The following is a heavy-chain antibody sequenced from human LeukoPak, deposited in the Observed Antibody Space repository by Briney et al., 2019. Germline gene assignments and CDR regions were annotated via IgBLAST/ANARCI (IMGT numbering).Heavy chain of an antibody. CDR2: INPNSGGT. J-gene: IGHJ4*02. CDR3: ARDFPYYYDSSGYYSSHDY. CDR1: GYTFTGYY. D-gene: IGHD3-22*01. Sequence: ASVKVSCKASGYTFTGYYMHWVRQAPGQGLEWMGWINPNSGGTNYAQKFQGWVTMTRDTSISTAYMELSRLRSDDTAVYYCARDFPYYYDSSGYYSSHDYWGQGTLVTVSS. V-gene: IGHV1-2*04.